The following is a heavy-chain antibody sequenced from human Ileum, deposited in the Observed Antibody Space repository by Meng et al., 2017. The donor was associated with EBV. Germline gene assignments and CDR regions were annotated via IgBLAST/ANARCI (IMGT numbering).Heavy chain of an antibody. V-gene: IGHV4-34*01. CDR3: VRGQSQGRGGLVH. Sequence: VQLQQWGAGLLKPSETLSLTCAVYGGSFSGYYWSWTRQPPGKGLEWIGEINHSGSTNYNPSLKSRVTISVDTSKNQFSLKLSSVTAADTAVYYCVRGQSQGRGGLVHWGQGTLVTVSS. CDR1: GGSFSGYY. D-gene: IGHD3-10*01. J-gene: IGHJ4*02. CDR2: INHSGST.